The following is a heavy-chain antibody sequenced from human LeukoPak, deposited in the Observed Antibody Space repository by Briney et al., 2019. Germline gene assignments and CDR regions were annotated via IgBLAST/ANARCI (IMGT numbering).Heavy chain of an antibody. CDR1: GGSISSYY. Sequence: SETLSLTCTVSGGSISSYYWSWIRQPPGKGLEWIGYIYYSGSTNYNPSLKSRVTISVDTSKNQFSLKLSSVTAADTAVYYCARGLSAAVDYWGQGTLVTVSS. CDR2: IYYSGST. D-gene: IGHD6-13*01. V-gene: IGHV4-59*08. J-gene: IGHJ4*02. CDR3: ARGLSAAVDY.